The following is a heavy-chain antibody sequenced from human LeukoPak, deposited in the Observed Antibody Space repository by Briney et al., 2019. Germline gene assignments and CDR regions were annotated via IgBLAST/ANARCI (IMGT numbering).Heavy chain of an antibody. J-gene: IGHJ4*02. Sequence: SETLSLTCTVSGGSISSSGFFWGWIRQPPGKGLERIGNIHYSGSTYYNPSLKSRVTISVDTSKNQFSLKLTSVTAADTAPYYCATRYCPYSGCNFFPHYWGQGTLVTVSS. CDR2: IHYSGST. CDR3: ATRYCPYSGCNFFPHY. V-gene: IGHV4-39*01. D-gene: IGHD5-12*01. CDR1: GGSISSSGFF.